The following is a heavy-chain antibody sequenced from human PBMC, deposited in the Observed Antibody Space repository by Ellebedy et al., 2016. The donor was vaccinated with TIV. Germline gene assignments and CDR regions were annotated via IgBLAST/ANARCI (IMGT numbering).Heavy chain of an antibody. CDR1: GGTFSDYS. CDR2: IIPVLNIA. D-gene: IGHD3-10*01. CDR3: AGLGVHLWTSLNI. J-gene: IGHJ4*02. V-gene: IGHV1-69*10. Sequence: AASVKVSCKASGGTFSDYSISWVRQAPGQGLAWVGGIIPVLNIANNAQKFQGRVTITADKSTNTAYMELSSLRSEDTAVYYCAGLGVHLWTSLNIWGQGTLVTVSS.